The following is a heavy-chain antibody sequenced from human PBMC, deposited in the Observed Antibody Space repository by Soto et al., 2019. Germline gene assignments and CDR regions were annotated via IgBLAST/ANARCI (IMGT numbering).Heavy chain of an antibody. V-gene: IGHV1-2*02. Sequence: GASVKVSCKASGYTFTGYYMHWVRQAPGQGLEWMGWINPNSGGTNYAQKFQGRVTMTRDTSISTAYMELSRLRSDDTAVYYCARSIAAAGTHYYYGMDVWGQGTTVTVS. D-gene: IGHD6-13*01. CDR2: INPNSGGT. CDR3: ARSIAAAGTHYYYGMDV. CDR1: GYTFTGYY. J-gene: IGHJ6*02.